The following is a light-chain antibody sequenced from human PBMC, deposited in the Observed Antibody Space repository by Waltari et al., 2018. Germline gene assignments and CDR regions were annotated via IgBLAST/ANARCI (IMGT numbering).Light chain of an antibody. V-gene: IGKV3-15*01. Sequence: THSPATLSVSPGERATLSCRASQSVRINLAQYQQKSGQAPWPLIHGASTRAPGIPDRFSGSGAGTEFTLTISSLESEDYAVYYCQHYNYFLCTFGQGTKVEIK. J-gene: IGKJ1*01. CDR1: QSVRIN. CDR2: GAS. CDR3: QHYNYFLCT.